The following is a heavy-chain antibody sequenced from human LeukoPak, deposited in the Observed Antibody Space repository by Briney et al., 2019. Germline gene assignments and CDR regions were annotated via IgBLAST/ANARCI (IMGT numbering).Heavy chain of an antibody. V-gene: IGHV3-30*02. CDR1: GFTFSSYG. Sequence: PGGSLRLSCAASGFTFSSYGMHWVRQAPGKGLEWVAFIRYDGSNKYYADSVKGRFTISRDNAKNTLYLQMNSLRAEDTAVYYCARGSIAARLSWGQGTLVTVSS. D-gene: IGHD6-6*01. J-gene: IGHJ5*02. CDR2: IRYDGSNK. CDR3: ARGSIAARLS.